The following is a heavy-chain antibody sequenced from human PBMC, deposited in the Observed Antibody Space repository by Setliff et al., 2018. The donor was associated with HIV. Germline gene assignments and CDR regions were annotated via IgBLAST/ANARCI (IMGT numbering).Heavy chain of an antibody. CDR3: ARADIVVVPAAISSIFYYYYYMDV. V-gene: IGHV4-59*01. Sequence: KPSETLSLTCTVSGGSISSYYWSWIQQPPGKGLEWIGYIYYSGSTNYNPSLKSRVTISVDTSKNQFSLKLSSVTAADTAVYYCARADIVVVPAAISSIFYYYYYMDVWGKGTTVTVSS. J-gene: IGHJ6*03. CDR1: GGSISSYY. D-gene: IGHD2-2*01. CDR2: IYYSGST.